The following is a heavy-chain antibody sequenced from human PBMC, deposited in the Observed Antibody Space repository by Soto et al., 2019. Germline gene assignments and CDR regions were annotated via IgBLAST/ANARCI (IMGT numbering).Heavy chain of an antibody. CDR1: GGSISSYY. V-gene: IGHV4-59*01. D-gene: IGHD1-1*01. Sequence: PSETLSLTCTVSGGSISSYYRSWIRQPPGKGLEWIGYIYYSGSTNYNPSLKSRVTISVDTSKNQFSLKLSSVTAADTAVYYCARDRFGTYYYDGMDVWGQGTTVTVSS. CDR2: IYYSGST. CDR3: ARDRFGTYYYDGMDV. J-gene: IGHJ6*02.